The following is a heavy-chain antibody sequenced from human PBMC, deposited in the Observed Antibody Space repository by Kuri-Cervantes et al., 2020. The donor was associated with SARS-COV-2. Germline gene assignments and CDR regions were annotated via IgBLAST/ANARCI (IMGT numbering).Heavy chain of an antibody. CDR2: ISSSSSTI. CDR1: GFTFSSYS. J-gene: IGHJ4*02. CDR3: ASNKFLTIWSGPLGY. V-gene: IGHV3-48*01. D-gene: IGHD3-3*01. Sequence: GESLKISCAASGFTFSSYSMNWVRQAPGKGLEWVSYISSSSSTIYYADSVKGRFTISRDNAKNSLYLQMNSLGAEDTAVYYCASNKFLTIWSGPLGYWGQGTLVTVSS.